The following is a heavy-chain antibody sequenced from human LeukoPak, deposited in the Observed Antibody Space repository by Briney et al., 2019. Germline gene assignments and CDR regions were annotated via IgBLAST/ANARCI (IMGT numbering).Heavy chain of an antibody. J-gene: IGHJ4*01. D-gene: IGHD5-24*01. V-gene: IGHV1-69*05. CDR3: ARGTRDGYNTPFDY. CDR1: GGTFSSYA. CDR2: IIPIFGTA. Sequence: SVKVSCKASGGTFSSYAISWLRQAPGQGLEWMGGIIPIFGTANYAQKFQGRVTITTDESTSTAYMELSSLRSEDTAVYYCARGTRDGYNTPFDYWGHGTLFTVSS.